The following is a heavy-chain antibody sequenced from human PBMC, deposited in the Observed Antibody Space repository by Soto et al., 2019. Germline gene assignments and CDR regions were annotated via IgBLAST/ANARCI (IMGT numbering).Heavy chain of an antibody. V-gene: IGHV4-34*01. J-gene: IGHJ5*02. D-gene: IGHD3-9*01. CDR3: ARGRRNYDILTGYYRNWFDP. CDR1: GGSFSGYY. Sequence: QVQLQQWGAGLLKPSETLSLTCAVYGGSFSGYYWSWIRQPPGKGLEWIGEINHSGSTNYNPSLKSRVTISVETSKNQFSLKLSSVTAADTAVYYCARGRRNYDILTGYYRNWFDPWGQGTLVTVSS. CDR2: INHSGST.